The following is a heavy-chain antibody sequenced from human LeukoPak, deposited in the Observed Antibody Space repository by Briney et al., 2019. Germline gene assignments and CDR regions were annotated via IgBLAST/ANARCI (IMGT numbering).Heavy chain of an antibody. D-gene: IGHD3-22*01. Sequence: PGGSLRLSCAASGFTFSSYAMSWVRQAPGKGLEWVSSISSSSSYIYYADSVKGRFTISRDNAKNSLYLQMNSLRAEDTAVYYCASWVAGDYYDSSGYSDYWGQGTLVTVSS. CDR3: ASWVAGDYYDSSGYSDY. CDR1: GFTFSSYA. J-gene: IGHJ4*02. V-gene: IGHV3-21*01. CDR2: ISSSSSYI.